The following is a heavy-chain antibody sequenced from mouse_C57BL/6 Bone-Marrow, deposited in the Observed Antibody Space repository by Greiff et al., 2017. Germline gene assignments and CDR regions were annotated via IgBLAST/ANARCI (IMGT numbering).Heavy chain of an antibody. CDR3: ARCYPDRGAY. D-gene: IGHD2-12*01. Sequence: QVHVKQPGAELVKPGASVKLSCKASGYTFTSYWMHWVKQRPGQGLEWIGMIHPNSGSTNYNEKFKSKATLTVDKSSSTAYMQLSSRTSEDSAVYYCARCYPDRGAYWGQGTLVTVSA. CDR2: IHPNSGST. CDR1: GYTFTSYW. J-gene: IGHJ3*01. V-gene: IGHV1-64*01.